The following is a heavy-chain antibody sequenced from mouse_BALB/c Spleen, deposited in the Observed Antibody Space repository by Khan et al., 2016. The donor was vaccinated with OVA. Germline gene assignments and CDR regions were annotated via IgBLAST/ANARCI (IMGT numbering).Heavy chain of an antibody. CDR1: GDSITSGF. CDR2: VTYSGNP. V-gene: IGHV3-8*02. Sequence: EVKLLESGPNLVKPSQTLSLTCSVTGDSITSGFWNWIRKFPGNKFEYMGYVTYSGNPYYNPSLKSRISLTRDTSKSQYYLQLNSVNTEDTATNFCARSYGSWTMDYWGQGTTVTVSS. CDR3: ARSYGSWTMDY. D-gene: IGHD1-1*01. J-gene: IGHJ4*01.